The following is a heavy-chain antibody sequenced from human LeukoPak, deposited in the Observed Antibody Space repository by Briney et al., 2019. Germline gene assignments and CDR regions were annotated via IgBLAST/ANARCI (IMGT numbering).Heavy chain of an antibody. V-gene: IGHV3-23*01. CDR1: GFTFSSYT. CDR3: ARGKDHDFWNPFDH. CDR2: IDGSGGRP. D-gene: IGHD3-3*01. J-gene: IGHJ4*02. Sequence: GGSLRLSCVASGFTFSSYTMHWVRQAPGKGLEWVSGIDGSGGRPPSADSVKGRFTISRDISKNTLYLQMDSLRAEDTAAYYCARGKDHDFWNPFDHWGQGTLVTVSS.